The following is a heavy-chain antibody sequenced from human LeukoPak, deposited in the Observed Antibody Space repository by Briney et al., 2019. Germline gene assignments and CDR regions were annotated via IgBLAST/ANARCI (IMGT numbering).Heavy chain of an antibody. J-gene: IGHJ4*02. CDR3: ARGSSFGAY. Sequence: GGSLRLSCAASGFTFRDHWMHWVRQAPGKGLEWAANINQDGSERYYVDPVKGRFTISRDNTRNSLYLQMNSLRAEDTAVYYCARGSSFGAYWGQGTLVTVSS. V-gene: IGHV3-7*03. D-gene: IGHD3-3*01. CDR2: INQDGSER. CDR1: GFTFRDHW.